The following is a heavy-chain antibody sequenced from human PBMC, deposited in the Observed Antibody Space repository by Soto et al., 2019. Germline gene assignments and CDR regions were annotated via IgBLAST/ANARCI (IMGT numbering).Heavy chain of an antibody. Sequence: SGSMSLTCAVYGGSFCGYYWGWIRQTPGKGLEWIGEINHSGSTNYNPSLKSRVTISVDTSKNQFSLKLSSVTAADTAVYYCARASYGRGVDYWGQGTLVTVSS. J-gene: IGHJ4*02. V-gene: IGHV4-34*01. CDR3: ARASYGRGVDY. CDR1: GGSFCGYY. D-gene: IGHD5-18*01. CDR2: INHSGST.